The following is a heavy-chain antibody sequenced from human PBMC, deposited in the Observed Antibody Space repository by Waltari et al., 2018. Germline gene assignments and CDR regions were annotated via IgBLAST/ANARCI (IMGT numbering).Heavy chain of an antibody. V-gene: IGHV4-59*08. D-gene: IGHD2-21*01. CDR2: ISFSGST. CDR1: GGSINSYY. Sequence: QVQLQESGPGLVKPSETLSLTCTVSGGSINSYYWTWIRQPPGKGLEWIGYISFSGSTSYNPPLKSRVTISVDTSQNQLSLRLTSVTAADTAVYFCARASYCGAGCYYFFDYWGPGTLVTVSS. CDR3: ARASYCGAGCYYFFDY. J-gene: IGHJ4*02.